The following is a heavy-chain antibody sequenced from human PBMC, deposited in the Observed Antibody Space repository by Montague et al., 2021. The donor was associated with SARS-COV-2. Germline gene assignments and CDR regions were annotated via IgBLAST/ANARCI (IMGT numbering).Heavy chain of an antibody. CDR1: GGSISSYY. CDR2: VYYSGST. D-gene: IGHD3-3*01. CDR3: ARDVSYYDFWSGYDYGMDV. V-gene: IGHV4-59*01. Sequence: SETLSLTCTASGGSISSYYWSWIRQPPGKGLEWIGYVYYSGSTNYNPSLKSRVTISVDTSKNQFSLKLSSVTAADTAVYYYARDVSYYDFWSGYDYGMDVWGQGTTVTVSS. J-gene: IGHJ6*02.